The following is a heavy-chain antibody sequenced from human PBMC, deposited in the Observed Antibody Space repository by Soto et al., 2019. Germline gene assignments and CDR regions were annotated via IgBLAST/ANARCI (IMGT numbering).Heavy chain of an antibody. J-gene: IGHJ4*02. V-gene: IGHV4-34*01. D-gene: IGHD1-26*01. CDR3: ARDGRYSRNDY. CDR2: INHSGST. CDR1: GGSFSGYY. Sequence: SETLSLTCAVYGGSFSGYYWSWIRQPPGKGLEWIGEINHSGSTNYNPSLKSRVTISVDTSKNQFSLKLSSVTAADTAVYYCARDGRYSRNDYWGQGTLVTVS.